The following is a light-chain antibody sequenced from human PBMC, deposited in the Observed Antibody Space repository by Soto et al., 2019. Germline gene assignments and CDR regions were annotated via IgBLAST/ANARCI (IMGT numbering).Light chain of an antibody. V-gene: IGKV1-5*03. CDR1: QSISSW. CDR2: KAS. J-gene: IGKJ1*01. CDR3: QQYNSYRRT. Sequence: DIQMTQSPSTLSASVGDRVTITCRASQSISSWLAWYQQKPGKAPKLLIYKASSLESGVPSRFSGSGSGTEFTLTTSSLQPDDFATYYCQQYNSYRRTFGQGTEVEIK.